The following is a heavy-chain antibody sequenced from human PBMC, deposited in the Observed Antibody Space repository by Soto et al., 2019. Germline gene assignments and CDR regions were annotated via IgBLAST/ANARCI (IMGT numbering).Heavy chain of an antibody. V-gene: IGHV1-2*02. Sequence: ASVKVSCKASGYTFTGYYMHWVRQAPGQGLEWMGWVNPNSGGTNYAQKFQGRVTMTRDTSISTAYMELSRLRPDDTAVYYCARAKVGAMSDYWGQGTLVTVSS. J-gene: IGHJ4*02. D-gene: IGHD1-26*01. CDR1: GYTFTGYY. CDR3: ARAKVGAMSDY. CDR2: VNPNSGGT.